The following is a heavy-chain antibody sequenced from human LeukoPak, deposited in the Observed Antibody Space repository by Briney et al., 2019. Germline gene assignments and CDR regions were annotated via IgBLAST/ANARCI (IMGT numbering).Heavy chain of an antibody. CDR2: ISGSGGST. Sequence: PGGSLRLSCAASGFTFSSYAMSWVRQPPGKGLEWVSSISGSGGSTYYADSVKGRFTISTDNSKNTLYLQLNSLRAEDTAVYYCARGGGGYYGSLDPWGQGTLVIVSS. J-gene: IGHJ5*02. CDR3: ARGGGGYYGSLDP. D-gene: IGHD3-10*01. CDR1: GFTFSSYA. V-gene: IGHV3-23*01.